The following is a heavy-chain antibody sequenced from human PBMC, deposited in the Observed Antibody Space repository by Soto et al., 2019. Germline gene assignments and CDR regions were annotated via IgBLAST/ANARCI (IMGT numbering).Heavy chain of an antibody. J-gene: IGHJ4*02. D-gene: IGHD2-15*01. CDR1: GGSISSGGYY. V-gene: IGHV4-31*03. CDR2: IYYSAST. CDR3: ARDRDRGNFFDY. Sequence: QAQLQESGPGLVKPSQTLSLTCTVSGGSISSGGYYWSWIRQHPGKGLEWIGYIYYSASTYYNPSLKSRVTISVDTSKNQFSLKLSTVTAADTAVYYCARDRDRGNFFDYWGQGTLVTVSS.